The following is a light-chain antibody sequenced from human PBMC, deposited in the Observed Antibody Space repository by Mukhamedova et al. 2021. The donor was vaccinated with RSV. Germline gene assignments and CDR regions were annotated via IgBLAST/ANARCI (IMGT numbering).Light chain of an antibody. V-gene: IGKV3-20*01. CDR1: QIVINKY. CDR2: GAS. CDR3: QQYGSSLLT. Sequence: RTSQIVINKYLGWYQQKPGQAPRLLIHGASSRATGIPDRFSGSGSGTDFTLTISRLEPEDFAVYYCQQYGSSLLTFGGGTKVEI. J-gene: IGKJ4*01.